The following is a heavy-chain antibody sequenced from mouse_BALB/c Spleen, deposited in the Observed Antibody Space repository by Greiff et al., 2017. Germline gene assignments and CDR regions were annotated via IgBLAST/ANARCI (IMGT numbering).Heavy chain of an antibody. CDR3: AGGLLDY. J-gene: IGHJ2*01. V-gene: IGHV14-3*02. D-gene: IGHD2-3*01. CDR2: IDPANGNT. CDR1: GFNIKDTN. Sequence: EVQLQQSGAELVKPGASVKLSCTASGFNIKDTNMHWVKQRPEQGLEWIGRIDPANGNTKYDPKLQGKATITADTSSNTAYLQLSSLTSEDTAVYYCAGGLLDYWGQGTTLTVSS.